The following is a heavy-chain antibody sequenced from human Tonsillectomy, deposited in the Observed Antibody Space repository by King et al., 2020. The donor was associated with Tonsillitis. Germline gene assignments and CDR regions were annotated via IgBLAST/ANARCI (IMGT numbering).Heavy chain of an antibody. V-gene: IGHV3-43D*03. CDR1: GFTFADSD. CDR2: IRGDGVTT. CDR3: TRDYLGRYLA. Sequence: VQLVESGGGVVQPGGSLRLSCATSGFTFADSDMHWVRQPPGKGLEWVSLIRGDGVTTFYADSVKGRFTISRDNTRNSLYLQMNSLKADDTALYYCTRDYLGRYLAWGQGTLVTVSS. D-gene: IGHD7-27*01. J-gene: IGHJ5*02.